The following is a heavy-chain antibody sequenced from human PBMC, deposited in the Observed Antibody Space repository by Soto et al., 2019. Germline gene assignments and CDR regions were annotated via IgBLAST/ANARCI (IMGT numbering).Heavy chain of an antibody. CDR1: GGSISSSSYY. J-gene: IGHJ4*02. CDR3: ASPYYYDSSGYSPV. CDR2: IYYSGST. V-gene: IGHV4-39*01. Sequence: PSETLSLTCTVSGGSISSSSYYWGWIRQPPGKGLEWIGSIYYSGSTYYNPSLKSRVTISVDTSKNQFSLKLSSVTAADTAVYYCASPYYYDSSGYSPVWGQGTLVTVSS. D-gene: IGHD3-22*01.